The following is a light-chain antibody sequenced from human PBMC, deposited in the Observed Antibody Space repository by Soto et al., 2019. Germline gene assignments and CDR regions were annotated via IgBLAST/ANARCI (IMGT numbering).Light chain of an antibody. CDR3: QRYNSAPWT. J-gene: IGKJ1*01. CDR1: QGISNY. V-gene: IGKV1-27*01. CDR2: AAS. Sequence: DIQMTQSPSSLSTSVGDRVTVTCRAIQGISNYLAWYQQKPGKVPKLLIYAASTLQSGVPSRFSGSGSGTDFTLTISSLPPEDVETDYCQRYNSAPWTFGQGTKVDIK.